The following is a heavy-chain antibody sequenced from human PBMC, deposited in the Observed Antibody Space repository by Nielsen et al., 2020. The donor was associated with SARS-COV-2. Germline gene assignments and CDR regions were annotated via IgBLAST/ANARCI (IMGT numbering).Heavy chain of an antibody. CDR1: GFSVSSSY. J-gene: IGHJ6*03. D-gene: IGHD6-19*01. V-gene: IGHV3-66*01. CDR2: IYRGGSI. CDR3: ARVSSMWLTYMDV. Sequence: GGSLRLSCAASGFSVSSSYMSWVRQAPGKGLEWVSVIYRGGSIYYADSVKGRFTISRDNAKNSLYLQMNNLKAEDTAVYYCARVSSMWLTYMDVWGQGTTVTVSS.